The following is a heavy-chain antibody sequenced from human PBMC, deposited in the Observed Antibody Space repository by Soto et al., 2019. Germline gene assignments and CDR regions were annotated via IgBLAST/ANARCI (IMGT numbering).Heavy chain of an antibody. V-gene: IGHV3-23*01. CDR2: ISGSGGST. CDR1: GFTFSSYA. J-gene: IGHJ4*02. CDR3: AKGPLERGYSYGYRAPTYYFDY. D-gene: IGHD5-18*01. Sequence: GGSLRLSCAASGFTFSSYAMSWVRQAPGKGLEWVSAISGSGGSTYYADSVKGRFTISRDNSKNTLYLQMNSLRAEDTAVYYCAKGPLERGYSYGYRAPTYYFDYWGQGTLVTVSS.